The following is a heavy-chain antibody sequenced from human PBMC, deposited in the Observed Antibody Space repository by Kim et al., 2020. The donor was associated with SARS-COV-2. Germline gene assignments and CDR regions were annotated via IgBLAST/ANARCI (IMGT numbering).Heavy chain of an antibody. Sequence: SETLSLTCTVSGGSISSYYWSWIRQPPGKGLEWIGYIYYSVSTNYNPSLKSRVTILVDTSKNQFSLHLTSVTAADTAVYYCARDTPLCSSTSCYHNWFDPWGQGTLVTVSS. J-gene: IGHJ5*02. CDR1: GGSISSYY. CDR2: IYYSVST. CDR3: ARDTPLCSSTSCYHNWFDP. D-gene: IGHD2-2*01. V-gene: IGHV4-59*01.